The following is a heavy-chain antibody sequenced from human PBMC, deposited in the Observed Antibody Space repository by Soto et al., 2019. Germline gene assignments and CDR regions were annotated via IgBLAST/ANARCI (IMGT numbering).Heavy chain of an antibody. J-gene: IGHJ3*02. V-gene: IGHV4-59*01. Sequence: SETLSLTCTVSGGSISSYYWSWIRQPPGKGLEWIGYIYYSGSTNYNPSLKSRVTISVDTSKNQFSLKLSSVTAADTAVDYCGRVWGGAFDIWGQGKMVPVSS. CDR2: IYYSGST. CDR3: GRVWGGAFDI. CDR1: GGSISSYY. D-gene: IGHD3-10*01.